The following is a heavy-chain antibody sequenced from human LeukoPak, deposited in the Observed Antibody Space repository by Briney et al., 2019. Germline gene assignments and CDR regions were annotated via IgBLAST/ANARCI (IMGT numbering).Heavy chain of an antibody. D-gene: IGHD3-10*01. CDR3: ATAYYYATAD. V-gene: IGHV3-7*01. CDR1: GFTFSSYW. Sequence: AGGSLRLSCAASGFTFSSYWMSWVRQAPGKGLEWVANIKPDGSEKYYVDSVKGRFTMSRDNAKNSLYLQMNSLRAEDTAVYYCATAYYYATADWGQGTLVTVSS. J-gene: IGHJ4*02. CDR2: IKPDGSEK.